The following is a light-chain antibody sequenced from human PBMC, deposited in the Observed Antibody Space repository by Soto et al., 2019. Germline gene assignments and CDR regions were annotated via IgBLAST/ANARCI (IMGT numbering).Light chain of an antibody. V-gene: IGLV2-14*01. Sequence: QSVLTQPASVSGSPGQSITISCTGTSGDVGGYNYVSWYQQHPGKAPKLMIYEVSNRPSGVSNRFSGSKSGNTASLTISGLQAEDEADYYCSSYTSSSTFPFGTGTKV. CDR3: SSYTSSSTFP. J-gene: IGLJ1*01. CDR2: EVS. CDR1: SGDVGGYNY.